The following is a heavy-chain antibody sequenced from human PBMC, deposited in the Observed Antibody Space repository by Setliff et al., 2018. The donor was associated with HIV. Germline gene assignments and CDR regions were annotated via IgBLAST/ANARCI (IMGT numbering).Heavy chain of an antibody. CDR1: GVSISAYF. CDR3: ARLTTTYYYDSSAYYHPV. D-gene: IGHD3-22*01. J-gene: IGHJ4*02. Sequence: SETLSLTCAVSGVSISAYFWSWIRQSPEKGLEWIGYIDNSGNTNYNPSLKSRVTILVDTSKNQFSLKLSSVTAADTAVFYCARLTTTYYYDSSAYYHPVWGQGTLVTVSS. V-gene: IGHV4-59*12. CDR2: IDNSGNT.